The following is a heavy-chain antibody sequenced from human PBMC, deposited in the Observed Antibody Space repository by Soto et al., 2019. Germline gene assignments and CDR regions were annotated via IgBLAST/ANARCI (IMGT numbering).Heavy chain of an antibody. D-gene: IGHD6-6*01. Sequence: ASGPELVNPTQTLTLACAFCGFSLTTDDVGVGWIRQFPGKALDWLAVVYWDDDKRYSPSLKSRLTITKDTSKNQVFLTMSNMDPVDTATYYCAHTRYSISSFDYWGQGTLVTVSS. V-gene: IGHV2-5*02. CDR2: VYWDDDK. CDR3: AHTRYSISSFDY. J-gene: IGHJ4*02. CDR1: GFSLTTDDVG.